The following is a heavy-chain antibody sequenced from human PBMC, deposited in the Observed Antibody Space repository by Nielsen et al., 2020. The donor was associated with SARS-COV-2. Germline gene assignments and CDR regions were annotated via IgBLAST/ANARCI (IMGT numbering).Heavy chain of an antibody. CDR1: GGSFSGYY. J-gene: IGHJ4*02. CDR3: ARGFYDRASE. D-gene: IGHD3-22*01. V-gene: IGHV4-34*01. Sequence: SQTLSLTCAVYGGSFSGYYWSWIRPPPGTGLEWIGEINHSGSTNYNPSLKSRVTISVDTSKNQFSLKLSSVTAADTAVYYCARGFYDRASEWGQGTLVTVSS. CDR2: INHSGST.